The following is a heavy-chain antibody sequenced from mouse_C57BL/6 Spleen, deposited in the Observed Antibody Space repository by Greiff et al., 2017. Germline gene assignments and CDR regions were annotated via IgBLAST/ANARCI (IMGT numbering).Heavy chain of an antibody. CDR1: GFSFNTYA. CDR2: IRSKSNNYAT. CDR3: VRHGAAFAY. V-gene: IGHV10-1*01. D-gene: IGHD3-3*01. Sequence: EVQLMESGGGLVQPKGSLKLSCAASGFSFNTYAMNWVRQAPGKGLEWVARIRSKSNNYATYYADSVKDRFTISRDDSESMLYLQMNNLKTEDTAMYYCVRHGAAFAYWGQGTLVTVSA. J-gene: IGHJ3*01.